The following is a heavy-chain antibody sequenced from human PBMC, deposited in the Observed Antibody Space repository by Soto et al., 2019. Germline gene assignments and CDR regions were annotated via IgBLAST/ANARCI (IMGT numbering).Heavy chain of an antibody. Sequence: GGSLRLSCAASGFTFSSYGMHWVRQAPGKGLEWVAVIWYDGSNKYYADSVKGRFTISRENSKNTLYLQMNSLRAEDTAVYYCARDPGGGSGSELFDYWGQGTLVTVSS. D-gene: IGHD3-10*01. V-gene: IGHV3-33*01. CDR1: GFTFSSYG. J-gene: IGHJ4*02. CDR2: IWYDGSNK. CDR3: ARDPGGGSGSELFDY.